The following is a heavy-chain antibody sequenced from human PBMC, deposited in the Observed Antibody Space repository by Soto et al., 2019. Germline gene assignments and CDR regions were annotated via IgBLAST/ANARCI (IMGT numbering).Heavy chain of an antibody. J-gene: IGHJ4*02. D-gene: IGHD2-8*01. CDR2: SWFDGRTE. CDR3: AAQLYSGSWSQIEK. Sequence: SLRLSCAASGFTFSGYWMTWVRQAPGKGLEGVAVSWFDGRTEYYAESVKGRFIVSRDNSRNRLDLQMNSLRAEDTAVYYCAAQLYSGSWSQIEKWGQRTLVTGSS. V-gene: IGHV3-33*08. CDR1: GFTFSGYW.